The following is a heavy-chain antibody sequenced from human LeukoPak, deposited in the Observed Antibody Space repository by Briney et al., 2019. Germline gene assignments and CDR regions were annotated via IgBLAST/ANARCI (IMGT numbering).Heavy chain of an antibody. CDR1: GFTFSSYA. Sequence: GGSLRLSCAASGFTFSSYAMSWVRQAPGKGLQWVSAISGGGGGTSYADSVKGRFTIFRDNSKNTLSLQMNGLRAEDTAIYYCARVGTYTYGSPVDHWGQGTLVTVSS. V-gene: IGHV3-23*01. CDR3: ARVGTYTYGSPVDH. J-gene: IGHJ4*02. CDR2: ISGGGGGT. D-gene: IGHD5-18*01.